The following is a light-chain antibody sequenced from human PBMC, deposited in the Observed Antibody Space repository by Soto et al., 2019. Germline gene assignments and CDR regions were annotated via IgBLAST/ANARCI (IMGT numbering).Light chain of an antibody. Sequence: DIVMTQSPFSLAVTPGESASISCRSSQSLLHRNGKNYLDWYLQKPGQSPQLLIYLGSSLASGVPDRVSGSGSGTDFTLKIDRVEAEDVGIYYCMQGLQSTITFGQGTRLEIK. V-gene: IGKV2-28*01. CDR2: LGS. CDR3: MQGLQSTIT. J-gene: IGKJ5*01. CDR1: QSLLHRNGKNY.